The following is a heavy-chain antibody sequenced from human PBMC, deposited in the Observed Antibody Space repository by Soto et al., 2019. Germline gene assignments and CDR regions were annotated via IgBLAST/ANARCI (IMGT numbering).Heavy chain of an antibody. J-gene: IGHJ2*01. CDR1: GYTFTSYA. CDR2: FNAGNGNT. V-gene: IGHV1-3*01. D-gene: IGHD2-21*02. Sequence: QVQLVQSGAEVKKPGASVKVSCKAYGYTFTSYAMHWVRQAPGQRLEWIGWFNAGNGNTKYSQKFEGRVTITRDSAASTAYMELSSVRSEDTAVYYCARLAYCGGDCYSIRRHYGYFDLWGRGTLVTVSS. CDR3: ARLAYCGGDCYSIRRHYGYFDL.